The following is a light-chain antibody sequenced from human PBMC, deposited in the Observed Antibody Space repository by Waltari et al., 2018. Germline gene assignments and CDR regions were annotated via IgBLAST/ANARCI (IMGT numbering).Light chain of an antibody. J-gene: IGLJ3*02. CDR1: SKNVGDEG. CDR2: RNT. CDR3: SAWYGSLNTWL. Sequence: QAGLTQPPSVSKGLRQTATPTCSGNSKNVGDEGAYWLQQHQGHPPKVLSYRNTHRPSGVSERFSASRSGNTASLTMSGLQPDDEADYYCSAWYGSLNTWLFGGGTKLTVL. V-gene: IGLV10-54*04.